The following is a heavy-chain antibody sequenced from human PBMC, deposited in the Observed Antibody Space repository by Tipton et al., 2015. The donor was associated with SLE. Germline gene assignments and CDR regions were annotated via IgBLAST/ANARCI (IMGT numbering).Heavy chain of an antibody. CDR2: INPNSGGT. CDR3: ARLPGSTSPGY. D-gene: IGHD2-2*01. V-gene: IGHV1-2*02. CDR1: GYSFTSYW. Sequence: QVQLVQSGAEVKKPGESLKISCKGSGYSFTSYWIGWVRQAPGQGLEWMGWINPNSGGTNYAQKFQGRVTMTRDTSISTAYMELSRLRSDDTAVYYCARLPGSTSPGYWGQGTLVTVSS. J-gene: IGHJ4*02.